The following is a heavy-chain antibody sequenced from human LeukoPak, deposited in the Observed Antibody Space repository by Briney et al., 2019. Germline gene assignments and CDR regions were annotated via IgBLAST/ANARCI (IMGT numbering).Heavy chain of an antibody. Sequence: SGTLSLTCAVSGGSISSSNWWSWVRQPPGKGLEWIGEIYHSGSTNYNPSLKSRVTISVDKSKNQFSLKLSSVTAADTAVYYCARSNWNDVRGYFDYWGQGTLVTVSS. D-gene: IGHD1-1*01. CDR1: GGSISSSNW. CDR2: IYHSGST. CDR3: ARSNWNDVRGYFDY. V-gene: IGHV4-4*02. J-gene: IGHJ4*02.